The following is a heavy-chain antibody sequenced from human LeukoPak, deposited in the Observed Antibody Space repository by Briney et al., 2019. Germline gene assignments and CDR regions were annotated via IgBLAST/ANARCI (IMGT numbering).Heavy chain of an antibody. CDR3: ANGGNYYDSSGYYPGYYFDY. CDR2: IRYDGGNK. D-gene: IGHD3-22*01. CDR1: GFTFSSYG. V-gene: IGHV3-30*02. Sequence: GGSLRLSCAASGFTFSSYGMHWVRQAPGKGLEWVAFIRYDGGNKYYADSVKDRSTISRDNSKNTLYLQMNSLRAEDTAVYYCANGGNYYDSSGYYPGYYFDYWGQGTLVTVSS. J-gene: IGHJ4*02.